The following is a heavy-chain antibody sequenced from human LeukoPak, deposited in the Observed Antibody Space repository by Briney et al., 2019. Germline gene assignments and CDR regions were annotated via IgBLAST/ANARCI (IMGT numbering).Heavy chain of an antibody. CDR2: ISYDGSNK. Sequence: PGRSLTLSCAASGFTFSSYAMHWVRQAPGKGLEWVAVISYDGSNKYYADSVKGRFTISRDNSKNTLYLQMNSLRAEDTAVYYCARDLVPTAMAELFDYWGQGTLVTVSS. CDR3: ARDLVPTAMAELFDY. V-gene: IGHV3-30-3*01. J-gene: IGHJ4*02. CDR1: GFTFSSYA. D-gene: IGHD5-18*01.